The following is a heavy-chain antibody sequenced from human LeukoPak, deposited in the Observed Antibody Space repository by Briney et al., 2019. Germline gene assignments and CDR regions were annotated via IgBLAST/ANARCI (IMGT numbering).Heavy chain of an antibody. CDR2: ISYDGSNK. D-gene: IGHD3-10*01. CDR3: AKHYYGSGSYYREETDY. CDR1: GFTCGSYG. J-gene: IGHJ4*02. V-gene: IGHV3-30*18. Sequence: GRSLRLSCAASGFTCGSYGMHWVRQAPGKGLGWVAVISYDGSNKYYADSVKGRFTISRDNSKNTLYLQMNSLRAEDTAVYYCAKHYYGSGSYYREETDYWGQGTLVTVSS.